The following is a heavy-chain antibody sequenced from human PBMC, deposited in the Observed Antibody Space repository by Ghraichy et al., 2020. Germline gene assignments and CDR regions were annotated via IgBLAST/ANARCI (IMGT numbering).Heavy chain of an antibody. J-gene: IGHJ3*02. CDR3: ARPANAFYYSTGAHAFQI. Sequence: SETLSLTCTVSGGTIIRTTFYWAWIRQPPGKGLEWIGNVYHTGSTYYNPSLRSRVSISVDTSKNQFSLQVASVTAADTAVYYCARPANAFYYSTGAHAFQIWGQGTLVTVSS. CDR2: VYHTGST. V-gene: IGHV4-39*01. CDR1: GGTIIRTTFY. D-gene: IGHD2-8*02.